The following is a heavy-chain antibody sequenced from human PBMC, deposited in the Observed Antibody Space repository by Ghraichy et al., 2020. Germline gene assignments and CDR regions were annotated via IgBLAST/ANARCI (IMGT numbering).Heavy chain of an antibody. CDR2: ISESGGET. Sequence: GGSLRLSCEASGFKFNVYGMNWVSQAPGKGLEWVSGISESGGETHYADSVKGRFTISRDNSKNTVYLQMDRLRVEDTATYYCAKDFVVRGTWDWGQGILVVVSS. J-gene: IGHJ4*02. V-gene: IGHV3-23*01. CDR1: GFKFNVYG. CDR3: AKDFVVRGTWD. D-gene: IGHD3-10*01.